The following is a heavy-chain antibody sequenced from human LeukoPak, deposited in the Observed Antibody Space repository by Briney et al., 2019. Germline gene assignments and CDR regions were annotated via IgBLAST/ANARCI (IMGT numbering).Heavy chain of an antibody. Sequence: SETLSPTCAVSGVSFDDYYWAWVRQTPGKGLEWIGEINHSGNTNDSPSLKSRVTLSIDTSRKQFSLNLRSVTVADAGTYYCTRMTTGHDYWGQGTLVTVSS. J-gene: IGHJ4*02. D-gene: IGHD4-17*01. CDR2: INHSGNT. V-gene: IGHV4-34*01. CDR3: TRMTTGHDY. CDR1: GVSFDDYY.